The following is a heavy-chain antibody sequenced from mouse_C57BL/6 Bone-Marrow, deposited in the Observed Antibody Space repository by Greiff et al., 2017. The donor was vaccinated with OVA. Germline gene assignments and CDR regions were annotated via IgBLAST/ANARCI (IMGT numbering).Heavy chain of an antibody. CDR1: GFNIKDDY. V-gene: IGHV14-4*01. CDR3: TFDGYYFDY. J-gene: IGHJ2*01. Sequence: EVQLQESGAELVRPGASVKLSCTASGFNIKDDYMHWVKQRPEQGLEWIGWLDPENGDTEYASKFQGKATITADTSSNTAYLQLSSLTSEDTAVYYCTFDGYYFDYWGQGTTLTVSS. CDR2: LDPENGDT. D-gene: IGHD2-3*01.